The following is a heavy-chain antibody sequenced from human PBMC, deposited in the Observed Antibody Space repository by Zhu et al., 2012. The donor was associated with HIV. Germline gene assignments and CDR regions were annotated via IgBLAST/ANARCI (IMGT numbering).Heavy chain of an antibody. Sequence: QVQLQESGPRLVKPSETLSLTCTVSGASVSSGNHYWSWIRQPPGKGLEWIGNIYYSGNTNYNISLKSRVIISVDVSKNQFSLNVKSVTAADTAEYYCARGRASSENYWYFDVWSPGTRATVSS. J-gene: IGHJ2*01. CDR3: ARGRASSENYWYFDV. CDR1: GASVSSGNHY. V-gene: IGHV4-61*01. CDR2: IYYSGNT. D-gene: IGHD6-6*01.